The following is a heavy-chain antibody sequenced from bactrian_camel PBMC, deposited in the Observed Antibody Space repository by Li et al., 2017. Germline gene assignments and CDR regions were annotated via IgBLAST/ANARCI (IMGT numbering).Heavy chain of an antibody. Sequence: HVQLVESGGGSVQAGGSLTLSCAASGYTYSGYCMGWFRQAPGKEREGVASIDSDDNTSYADSVKGRFTISQDNAKNTLYLQMNSLKPGDTAMYYCAADLDGSLRCPDEYNYWGQGTQVTVS. J-gene: IGHJ4*01. V-gene: IGHV3S26*01. D-gene: IGHD5*01. CDR2: IDSDDNT. CDR3: AADLDGSLRCPDEYNY. CDR1: GYTYSGYC.